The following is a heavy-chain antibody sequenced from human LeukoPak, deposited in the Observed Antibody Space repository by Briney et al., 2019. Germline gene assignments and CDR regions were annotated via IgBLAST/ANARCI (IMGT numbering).Heavy chain of an antibody. CDR1: GFTFSSYS. Sequence: PGGSLRLSCAASGFTFSSYSMNWVRQAPGKGLEWVSSISSSSSYIYYADSVKGRFTISRDNAKNSLYLQMNSLRAEDTAVYYCARDVNDILTGYHYWGQGTLVTVSS. CDR3: ARDVNDILTGYHY. J-gene: IGHJ4*02. CDR2: ISSSSSYI. V-gene: IGHV3-21*01. D-gene: IGHD3-9*01.